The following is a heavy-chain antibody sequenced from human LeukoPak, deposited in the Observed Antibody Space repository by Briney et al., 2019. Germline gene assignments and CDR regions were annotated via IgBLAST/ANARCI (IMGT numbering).Heavy chain of an antibody. V-gene: IGHV3-23*01. D-gene: IGHD2-2*01. CDR2: ISGSGGST. J-gene: IGHJ4*02. Sequence: GGSLRLSCAASGFTFSSYAMSWVRQAPGKGLEWVSAISGSGGSTYYADSVKGRFTISRDNSKNTLYLQMNSLRAEDTAVYYCAKDGYCSSTSCYPLIDYWDQGTLVTVSS. CDR3: AKDGYCSSTSCYPLIDY. CDR1: GFTFSSYA.